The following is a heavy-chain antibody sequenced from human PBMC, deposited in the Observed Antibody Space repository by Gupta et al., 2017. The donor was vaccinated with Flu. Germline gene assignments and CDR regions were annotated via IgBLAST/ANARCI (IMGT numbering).Heavy chain of an antibody. CDR2: IDWDDDK. CDR1: GFSLRTSGMC. CDR3: ARRLLCYDILTGYYDY. V-gene: IGHV2-70*01. D-gene: IGHD3-9*01. Sequence: QVTLRESGPALVKPTQTLTLTCTFSGFSLRTSGMCVSWIRQPPGKALEWLALIDWDDDKYYSTSLKTRLTISKDTSKNQVVLTMTNMDPVDTATYYGARRLLCYDILTGYYDYWGQGTLVTVSS. J-gene: IGHJ4*02.